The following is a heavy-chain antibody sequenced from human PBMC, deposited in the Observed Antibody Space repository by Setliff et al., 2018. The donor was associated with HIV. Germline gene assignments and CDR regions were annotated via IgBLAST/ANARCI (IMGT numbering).Heavy chain of an antibody. J-gene: IGHJ4*02. Sequence: PSETLSLTCTVSGGSISNSRYYWSWIRQPPGKGLEWIGSIYYSGSTYYNPSLKSRVTISVDTSKNQFSLKLSSVTAADAAVYYCAREDSSYHYFDSWGQGMLVTVSS. V-gene: IGHV4-39*02. CDR3: AREDSSYHYFDS. CDR2: IYYSGST. CDR1: GGSISNSRYY. D-gene: IGHD3-22*01.